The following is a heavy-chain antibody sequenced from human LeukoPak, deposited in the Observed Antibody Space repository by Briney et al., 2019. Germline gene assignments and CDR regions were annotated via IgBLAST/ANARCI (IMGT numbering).Heavy chain of an antibody. CDR1: GYTFTIYY. CDR2: INPSGGST. D-gene: IGHD1-1*01. Sequence: ASVTVSCKASGYTFTIYYMHWVRQAPGQGLEWMGIINPSGGSTSYAQKFQGRVTMTRDTSTSTVYMELSSLRSEDTAVYYCAREGTEGGYGMDVWGQGTTVTVSS. CDR3: AREGTEGGYGMDV. J-gene: IGHJ6*02. V-gene: IGHV1-46*01.